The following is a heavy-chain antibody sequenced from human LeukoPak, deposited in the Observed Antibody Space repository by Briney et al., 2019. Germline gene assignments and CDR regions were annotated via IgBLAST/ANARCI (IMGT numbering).Heavy chain of an antibody. J-gene: IGHJ4*02. CDR2: IYFGGSI. CDR1: GGSVTSDY. V-gene: IGHV4-4*07. Sequence: PSETLSLTCTVSGGSVTSDYWSWIRQPAGKGLEWIGRIYFGGSINYNPSLRSRVAMSVDTSKNQLSLRLSSVTAADTAVYYCAGGAGPFDYWGQGTLVTVSS. D-gene: IGHD6-19*01. CDR3: AGGAGPFDY.